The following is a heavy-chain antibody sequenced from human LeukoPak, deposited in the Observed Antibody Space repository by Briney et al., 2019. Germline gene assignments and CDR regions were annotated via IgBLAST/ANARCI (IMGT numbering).Heavy chain of an antibody. CDR2: ISGSGGST. Sequence: GGSLRLSCAASGFTFSSYAMSWVRQAPGKGLEWVSAISGSGGSTYCADSVKGRFTISRDNSKNTLYLQMNSLRAEDTAVYYCAKDLPPYYDILTGYPGGFDYWGQGTLVTVSS. CDR3: AKDLPPYYDILTGYPGGFDY. CDR1: GFTFSSYA. V-gene: IGHV3-23*01. D-gene: IGHD3-9*01. J-gene: IGHJ4*02.